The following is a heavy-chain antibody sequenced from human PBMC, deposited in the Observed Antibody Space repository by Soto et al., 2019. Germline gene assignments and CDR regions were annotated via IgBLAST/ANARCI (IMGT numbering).Heavy chain of an antibody. CDR1: GGTFSSYT. Sequence: QVQLVQSGAEVKKPGSSVKVSCKASGGTFSSYTISWVRQAPGQGLEWMGRIIPILGIANYAQKFQGRVTITADKSTSTAYMELSSLRSEDTAVYYCARDIPGYSYGSISLDYWSQGTLVTVSS. D-gene: IGHD5-18*01. CDR3: ARDIPGYSYGSISLDY. J-gene: IGHJ4*02. CDR2: IIPILGIA. V-gene: IGHV1-69*08.